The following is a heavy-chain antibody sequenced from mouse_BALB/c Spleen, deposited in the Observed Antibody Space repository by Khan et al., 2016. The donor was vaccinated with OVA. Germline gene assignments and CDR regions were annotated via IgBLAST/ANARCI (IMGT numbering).Heavy chain of an antibody. J-gene: IGHJ2*01. CDR3: ARRGLRWDFDY. CDR2: INPSTGYT. D-gene: IGHD1-1*01. Sequence: QVQLQQSGAELAKPGASVKMSCKASGYTFINYWILWIKQRPGQGLEWIGYINPSTGYTEYNQNFKDKATLTADISSSTAYMQLNSLTSEDSAVYYCARRGLRWDFDYWGQGTTLTVSS. V-gene: IGHV1-7*01. CDR1: GYTFINYW.